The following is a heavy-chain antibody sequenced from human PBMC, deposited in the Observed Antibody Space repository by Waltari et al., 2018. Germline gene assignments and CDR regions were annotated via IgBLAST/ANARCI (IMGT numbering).Heavy chain of an antibody. CDR1: RSSIRNTNYY. V-gene: IGHV4-39*07. J-gene: IGHJ4*02. CDR2: FYKSGTT. D-gene: IGHD5-12*01. Sequence: QLQLQESGPGLVKPSETLSLTCTVSRSSIRNTNYYWGWVRQPPGKGLEWIGSFYKSGTTYDNPSIKSRVTISVDTSNNQFSLKLNSVTAADTAVYYCVRGYPDIVATISDYWGQGTLVIVSS. CDR3: VRGYPDIVATISDY.